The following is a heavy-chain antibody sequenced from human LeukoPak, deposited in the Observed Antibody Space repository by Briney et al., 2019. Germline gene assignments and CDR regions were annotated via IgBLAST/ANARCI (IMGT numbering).Heavy chain of an antibody. Sequence: SVKVSCKASGGTFSSYAISWVRQAPGQGLEWMGGIIPIFGTANYAQKFQGRVTITTDESTGTAYMELSSLRSEDTAVYYCARDSGLRLGDWFDPWGQGTLVTVSS. CDR1: GGTFSSYA. CDR2: IIPIFGTA. V-gene: IGHV1-69*05. J-gene: IGHJ5*02. D-gene: IGHD3-16*01. CDR3: ARDSGLRLGDWFDP.